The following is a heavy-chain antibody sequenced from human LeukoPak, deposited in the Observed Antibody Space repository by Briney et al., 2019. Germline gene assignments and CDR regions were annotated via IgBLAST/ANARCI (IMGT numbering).Heavy chain of an antibody. Sequence: ASVKVSCKASGYTFTSYGISWVRQAPGQGLEWMGWINAGNGNTKYSQKFQGRVTITRDTSASTAYMELSSLRSEDTAVYYCARDRGSSSWYPFVYFDYWGQGTLVTVSS. V-gene: IGHV1-3*01. CDR2: INAGNGNT. J-gene: IGHJ4*02. CDR3: ARDRGSSSWYPFVYFDY. CDR1: GYTFTSYG. D-gene: IGHD6-13*01.